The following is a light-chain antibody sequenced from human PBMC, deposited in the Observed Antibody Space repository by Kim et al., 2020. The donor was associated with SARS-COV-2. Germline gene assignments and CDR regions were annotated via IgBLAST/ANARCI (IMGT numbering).Light chain of an antibody. CDR2: TAS. Sequence: DIQMIQSPSFLSASVGDRVTITCRASQSITRFSNWYQQKPGEAPKLLVNTASTLQSGVPSRFSGSGSGTDFTLTINSLQPEDFAVYYCQQSYSSPYSFGQGTKLEI. J-gene: IGKJ2*03. CDR3: QQSYSSPYS. V-gene: IGKV1-39*01. CDR1: QSITRF.